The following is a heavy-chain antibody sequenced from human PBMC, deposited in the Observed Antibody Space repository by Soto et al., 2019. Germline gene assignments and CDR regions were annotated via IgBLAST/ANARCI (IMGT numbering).Heavy chain of an antibody. CDR3: XXXXXXXXFXX. Sequence: QVQLVQSGAEVKKPGASVKVSCKASGYTFTSYGISWVRQAPGQGLEWMGWISAYNGNTNYAQKLQGRVTMTTDTSXSTXXMEXXXLXXXDTXXXYXXXXXXXXXFXXWGQGTLVTVSS. CDR1: GYTFTSYG. J-gene: IGHJ4*02. V-gene: IGHV1-18*01. CDR2: ISAYNGNT.